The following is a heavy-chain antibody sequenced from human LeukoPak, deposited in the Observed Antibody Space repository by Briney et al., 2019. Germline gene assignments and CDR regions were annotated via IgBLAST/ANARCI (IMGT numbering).Heavy chain of an antibody. CDR3: VKDYQVGSSPAFGDS. CDR2: LIENGVTT. CDR1: GFTFSSHA. Sequence: GGSLRLSCATSGFTFSSHAMSWVRQAPGKGLEWVSGLIENGVTTYYADSVKGRFTISRDNYRNTMYLQMNSLRAEDTAVYYCVKDYQVGSSPAFGDSWGQGTLVTVSS. J-gene: IGHJ4*02. V-gene: IGHV3-23*01. D-gene: IGHD1-26*01.